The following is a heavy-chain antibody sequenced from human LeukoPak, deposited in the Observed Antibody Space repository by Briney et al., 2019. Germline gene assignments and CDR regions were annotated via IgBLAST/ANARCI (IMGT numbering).Heavy chain of an antibody. CDR3: ARDTRTAQGFDY. V-gene: IGHV4-34*01. J-gene: IGHJ4*02. D-gene: IGHD2-15*01. Sequence: SETLSLTCAVYIDSFSNYHWNWIRQTPAKGMEWIGEVNESGGTNISPSLRSRVILSVDTSKNQFSLKLISVTVADTAIYYCARDTRTAQGFDYWGQGILVTVSS. CDR2: VNESGGT. CDR1: IDSFSNYH.